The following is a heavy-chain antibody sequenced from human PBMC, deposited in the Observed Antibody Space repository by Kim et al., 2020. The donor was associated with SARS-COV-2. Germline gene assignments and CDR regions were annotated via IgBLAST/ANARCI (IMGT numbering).Heavy chain of an antibody. D-gene: IGHD3-9*01. Sequence: GKNEVESVKGRFTIPRDNAKNSLYLQMNNLRADDTAVFYCAGGTGWIIDSWGQGTLVTVSS. J-gene: IGHJ4*02. CDR3: AGGTGWIIDS. CDR2: GK. V-gene: IGHV3-7*01.